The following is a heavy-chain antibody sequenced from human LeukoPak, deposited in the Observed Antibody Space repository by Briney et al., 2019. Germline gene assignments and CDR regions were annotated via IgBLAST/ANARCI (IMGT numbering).Heavy chain of an antibody. V-gene: IGHV4-59*12. CDR1: GGSISSYY. CDR3: AREGGPSDY. J-gene: IGHJ4*02. D-gene: IGHD3-16*01. Sequence: SETLFLTCTVSGGSISSYYWNWIRQPPGKGLEWIGSIYHSGSTYYNPSLKSRVTISVDTSKNQFSLKLSSVTAADTAVYYCAREGGPSDYWGQGTLVTVSS. CDR2: IYHSGST.